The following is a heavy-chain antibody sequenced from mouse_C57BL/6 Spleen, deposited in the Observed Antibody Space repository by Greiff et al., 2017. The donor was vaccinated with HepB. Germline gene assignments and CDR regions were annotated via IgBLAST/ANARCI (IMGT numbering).Heavy chain of an antibody. J-gene: IGHJ4*01. CDR3: TRDDGYYYAMDY. CDR2: ISSGGDYI. D-gene: IGHD2-3*01. V-gene: IGHV5-9-1*02. CDR1: GFTFSSYA. Sequence: EVNLVESGEGLVKPGGSLKLSCAASGFTFSSYAMSWVRQTPEKRLEWVAYISSGGDYIYYADTVKGRFTISRDNARNTLYLQMSSLKSEDTAMYYCTRDDGYYYAMDYWGQGTSVTVSS.